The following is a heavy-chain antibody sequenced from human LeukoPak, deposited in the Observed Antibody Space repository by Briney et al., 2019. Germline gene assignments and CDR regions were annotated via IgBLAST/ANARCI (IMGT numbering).Heavy chain of an antibody. Sequence: GGSLRLSCAASEFSFSSYSMNWVCQAPGKGLEWVSSISSSSSWIFYADSVRGRFTISRDNAKNSLFLQMNSLRAEDTAVYYCARGGVYSSGWYVDYWGQGTLVTVSS. CDR2: ISSSSSWI. D-gene: IGHD6-19*01. CDR3: ARGGVYSSGWYVDY. J-gene: IGHJ4*02. V-gene: IGHV3-21*01. CDR1: EFSFSSYS.